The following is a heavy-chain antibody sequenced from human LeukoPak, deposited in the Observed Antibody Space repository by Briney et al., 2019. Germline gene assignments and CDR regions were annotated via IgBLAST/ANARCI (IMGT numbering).Heavy chain of an antibody. V-gene: IGHV1-8*01. Sequence: ASVKVSCKASGYTFTSYDINWVRQATGQGLERMGWMNPNSGNTGYAQKFQGRVTMTRNTSISTAYMELSSLRSEDTAVYYCARGKGGGPLQSRDGYNNWFDPWGQGTLVTVSS. J-gene: IGHJ5*02. CDR3: ARGKGGGPLQSRDGYNNWFDP. CDR2: MNPNSGNT. D-gene: IGHD5-24*01. CDR1: GYTFTSYD.